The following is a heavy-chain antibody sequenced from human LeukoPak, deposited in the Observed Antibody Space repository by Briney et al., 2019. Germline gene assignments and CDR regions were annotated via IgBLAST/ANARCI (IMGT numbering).Heavy chain of an antibody. V-gene: IGHV3-30*04. J-gene: IGHJ3*02. CDR3: ARDRMITFGGVIVIGFGDAFDI. CDR1: GFTFSSYA. D-gene: IGHD3-16*02. Sequence: GGSLRLSCAASGFTFSSYAMHWVRQAPGKGLEWVAVISYDGSNKYYADSVKGRFTISRDNSKNTLYLQMNSLRAEDTAVYYCARDRMITFGGVIVIGFGDAFDIWGQGTMVTVSS. CDR2: ISYDGSNK.